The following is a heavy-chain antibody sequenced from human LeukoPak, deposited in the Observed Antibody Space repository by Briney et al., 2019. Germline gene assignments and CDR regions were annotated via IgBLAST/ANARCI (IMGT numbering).Heavy chain of an antibody. Sequence: GGSLRLSWAASGFTFSIYWMSWVRQAPGKGLEWVANIKQDGSEKYYVDSVKGRFTISRDNAKSSVYLQINSLRVEDTAVYYCARIGYSSSCFDYWGQGTLVTVSS. CDR1: GFTFSIYW. J-gene: IGHJ4*02. CDR3: ARIGYSSSCFDY. V-gene: IGHV3-7*03. CDR2: IKQDGSEK. D-gene: IGHD6-13*01.